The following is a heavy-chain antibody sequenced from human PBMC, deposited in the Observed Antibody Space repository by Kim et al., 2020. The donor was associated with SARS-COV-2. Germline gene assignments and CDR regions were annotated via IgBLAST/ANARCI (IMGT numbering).Heavy chain of an antibody. CDR3: VRSCSGPSLRDCNYYGLDV. CDR1: GFTFSSYW. Sequence: GGSLRLSCAASGFTFSSYWMHWVRQVPGKGLVWVSRISSDGSSTTYADSVKGRFTISRDNAKNTLYLQMNSLRAEDTAVFYCVRSCSGPSLRDCNYYGLDVWGQGTTVTVCS. J-gene: IGHJ6*02. V-gene: IGHV3-74*03. D-gene: IGHD2-2*01. CDR2: ISSDGSST.